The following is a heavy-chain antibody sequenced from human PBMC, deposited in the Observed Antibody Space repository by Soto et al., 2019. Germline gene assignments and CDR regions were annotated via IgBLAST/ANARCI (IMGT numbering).Heavy chain of an antibody. CDR2: IWSDGSKD. CDR3: ARDKGVTCLDD. Sequence: QLQLVESGGGVVQPGGSLRLSCAASGLIFSRSGMHWVRQAPGKGLEWVATIWSDGSKDYYADSVRGRVTISRDDSKSMLYLQMGSLTADDTAVYYCARDKGVTCLDDWGQGTLVTVSS. D-gene: IGHD3-16*02. J-gene: IGHJ4*02. CDR1: GLIFSRSG. V-gene: IGHV3-33*01.